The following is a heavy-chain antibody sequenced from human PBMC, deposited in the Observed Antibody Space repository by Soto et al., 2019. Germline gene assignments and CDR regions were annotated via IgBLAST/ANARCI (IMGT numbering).Heavy chain of an antibody. Sequence: QVQLVQSGAEVKKPGASVKVSCKASGYTFAIYAISCMRQAPGLGLEWMGWISAYNGNTNYTEKLQGRVTMTTDPSTSTAYMEMMSLRSDDTPVYYCARAPPTPDYLRHGTLVPVSS. CDR3: ARAPPTPDY. J-gene: IGHJ4*01. CDR1: GYTFAIYA. CDR2: ISAYNGNT. V-gene: IGHV1-18*01.